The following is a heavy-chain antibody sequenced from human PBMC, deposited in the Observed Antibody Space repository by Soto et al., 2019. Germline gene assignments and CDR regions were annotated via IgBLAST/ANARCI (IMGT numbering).Heavy chain of an antibody. CDR2: ISYDGSNK. V-gene: IGHV3-30*18. CDR1: GFTFSDYA. Sequence: QVQLVESGGGVVQPGRSLRLSCGASGFTFSDYAMHWVRQAPGKGLEWVAVISYDGSNKNYADSVKGRFTISRDNSKNTLYLQMNRLRAEDTAVYYCAKVKVSGSGSNAFDIWGQGTMVTVSS. D-gene: IGHD3-10*01. CDR3: AKVKVSGSGSNAFDI. J-gene: IGHJ3*02.